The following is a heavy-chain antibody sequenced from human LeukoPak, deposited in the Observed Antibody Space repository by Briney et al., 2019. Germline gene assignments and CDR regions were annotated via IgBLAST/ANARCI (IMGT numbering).Heavy chain of an antibody. CDR1: GGSISSGNYY. CDR3: ARTETYYYGSVTSGFYYYADV. Sequence: SETLSLTCTVSGGSISSGNYYWSWIRQPAGKGLEWIGRIYTSGSTNYNPSLQSRVTVSVDTSKNHFSLRLTSVTAADTAVYFCARTETYYYGSVTSGFYYYADVWGKGITVTVSS. J-gene: IGHJ6*03. V-gene: IGHV4-61*02. CDR2: IYTSGST. D-gene: IGHD3-10*01.